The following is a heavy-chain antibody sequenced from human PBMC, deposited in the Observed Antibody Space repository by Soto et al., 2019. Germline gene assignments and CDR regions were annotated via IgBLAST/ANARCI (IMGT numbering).Heavy chain of an antibody. Sequence: GGSMRLSCTVSGFAFNNYGINWVRQAPGKGLEWVSSISKSDYTYYSDSVKGRFAISRDNAKSSVSLQMNTLRVEDTAVYYCAREDSIIIPAVSDFWGQGTLVTVSS. CDR2: ISKSDYT. J-gene: IGHJ4*02. CDR3: AREDSIIIPAVSDF. CDR1: GFAFNNYG. V-gene: IGHV3-21*01. D-gene: IGHD2-2*01.